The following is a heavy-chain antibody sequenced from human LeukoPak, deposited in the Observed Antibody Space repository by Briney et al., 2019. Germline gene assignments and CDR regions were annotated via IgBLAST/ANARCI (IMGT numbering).Heavy chain of an antibody. CDR3: ARDLPFFEVYSSGWDVSMDV. CDR1: GFTFSSYW. CDR2: IKQDGSEK. V-gene: IGHV3-7*01. Sequence: GGSLRLSCAASGFTFSSYWMSWVRQAPGKGLEWVANIKQDGSEKYYVDSVKGRFTISRDNAKNTLYLQMNSLRAEDTAVYYCARDLPFFEVYSSGWDVSMDVWGQGTTVTVSS. D-gene: IGHD6-19*01. J-gene: IGHJ6*02.